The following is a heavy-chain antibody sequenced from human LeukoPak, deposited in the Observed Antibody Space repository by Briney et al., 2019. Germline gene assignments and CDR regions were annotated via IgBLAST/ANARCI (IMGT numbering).Heavy chain of an antibody. CDR1: GFTFSSYG. CDR2: ISYDGSNK. J-gene: IGHJ4*02. D-gene: IGHD1-1*01. CDR3: AKDLERKGLYYFDY. Sequence: GRSLRLSCAASGFTFSSYGMHWVRQAPGKGLEWVAVISYDGSNKYYADSVKGRFTISRDNSKNTLYLQMNSLRAEHPAVYYCAKDLERKGLYYFDYWGQGTLVTVSS. V-gene: IGHV3-30*18.